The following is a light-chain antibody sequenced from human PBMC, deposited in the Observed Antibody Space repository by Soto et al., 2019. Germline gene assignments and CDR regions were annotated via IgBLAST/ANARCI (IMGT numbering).Light chain of an antibody. Sequence: EIVMTQSPATLSVSPGERVTLSRRASQSVRSDLAWYHQKPGQAPRLLMSAASTRATGIPARFSGSGSGTEFTLTISSLQSEDFAVYYCQQYNNWPLTFGGGTKVDIK. CDR3: QQYNNWPLT. J-gene: IGKJ4*01. V-gene: IGKV3-15*01. CDR1: QSVRSD. CDR2: AAS.